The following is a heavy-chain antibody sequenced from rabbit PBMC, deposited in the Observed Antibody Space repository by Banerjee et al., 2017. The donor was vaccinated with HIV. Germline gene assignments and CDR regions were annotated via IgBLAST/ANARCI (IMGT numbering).Heavy chain of an antibody. D-gene: IGHD2-1*01. J-gene: IGHJ4*01. CDR2: IYVVSNGST. V-gene: IGHV1S45*01. Sequence: QEQLEESGGDLVKPEGSLTLTCTASGFSFSSNYWICWVRQAPGKGLEWIGCIYVVSNGSTYYASWAKGRFTISKTSSTTVTLQMTSLTAADTATYICARADYFANGCVRGYSLWGQGTLVTVS. CDR1: GFSFSSNYW. CDR3: ARADYFANGCVRGYSL.